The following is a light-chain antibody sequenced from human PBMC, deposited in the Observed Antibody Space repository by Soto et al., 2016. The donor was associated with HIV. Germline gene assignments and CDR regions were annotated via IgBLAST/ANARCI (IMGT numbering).Light chain of an antibody. CDR2: KAS. CDR3: QQYNTVPWT. Sequence: DFQMTQSPSTLSASVGDRVTITCRASQNINNWLAWYQQKPGKAPKLLIYKASSLNNGVPSRFSGRGSGTEFTLTLSSVQPDDVGTYYCQQYNTVPWTFGQGTKLEMK. V-gene: IGKV1-5*03. J-gene: IGKJ1*01. CDR1: QNINNW.